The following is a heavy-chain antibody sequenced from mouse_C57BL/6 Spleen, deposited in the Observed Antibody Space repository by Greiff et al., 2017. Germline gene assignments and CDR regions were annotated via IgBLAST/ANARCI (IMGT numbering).Heavy chain of an antibody. CDR2: INYDGSST. V-gene: IGHV5-16*01. D-gene: IGHD2-5*01. CDR3: AVYSNYFAY. J-gene: IGHJ3*01. Sequence: EVKLVESEGGLVQPGSSMKLSCTASGFTFSDYYMAWVRQVPEKGLEWVANINYDGSSTYYLDSLKSRFIISRDNAKNILYLQMSSLKSEDTATYYCAVYSNYFAYWGQGTLVTVSA. CDR1: GFTFSDYY.